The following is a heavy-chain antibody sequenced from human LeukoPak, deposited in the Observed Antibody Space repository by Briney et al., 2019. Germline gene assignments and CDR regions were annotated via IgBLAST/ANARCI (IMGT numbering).Heavy chain of an antibody. V-gene: IGHV4-34*01. J-gene: IGHJ5*02. Sequence: SETLSLTCAVYGGSFSGYYWSWIRQPPGKGLEWIGEINHSGSTNYNPSLKSRVTISVDTSKNQFSLKLSSVTAADTAVYYCARFASLKYFDWLLGTDWFDPWGQGTLVTVSS. CDR2: INHSGST. CDR1: GGSFSGYY. CDR3: ARFASLKYFDWLLGTDWFDP. D-gene: IGHD3-9*01.